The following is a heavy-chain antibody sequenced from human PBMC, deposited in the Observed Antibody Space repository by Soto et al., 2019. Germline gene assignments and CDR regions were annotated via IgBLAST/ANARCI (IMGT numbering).Heavy chain of an antibody. V-gene: IGHV4-39*01. CDR1: GGSISISLYY. Sequence: PSETLSLTCSVSGGSISISLYYWVWIRQSPGKGLEWIGSIYYGGSTFYNPSLKSRVTVSVDTSKNHFSLNLTSVTASDSAVYYCARHAKDYSDRSGYYHDAFDLWGQGTMVTVSS. J-gene: IGHJ3*01. CDR2: IYYGGST. D-gene: IGHD3-22*01. CDR3: ARHAKDYSDRSGYYHDAFDL.